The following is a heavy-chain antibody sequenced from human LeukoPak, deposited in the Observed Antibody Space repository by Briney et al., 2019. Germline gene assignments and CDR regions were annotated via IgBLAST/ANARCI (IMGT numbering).Heavy chain of an antibody. Sequence: PSETLSLTCTVSGGSISSYYWSWSRQPPGKGLEWIGYIYNSGRTNYNPSLKSRVTISVDTSKNQFSLKLSSVTAEDTAVYYCASMDYGDYVGMPPIWGQGTMVTVSS. CDR1: GGSISSYY. D-gene: IGHD4-17*01. V-gene: IGHV4-59*01. J-gene: IGHJ3*02. CDR3: ASMDYGDYVGMPPI. CDR2: IYNSGRT.